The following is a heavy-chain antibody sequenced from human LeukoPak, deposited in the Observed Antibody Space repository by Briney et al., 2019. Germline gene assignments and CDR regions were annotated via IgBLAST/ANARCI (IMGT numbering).Heavy chain of an antibody. CDR3: ERGYTKFSHYYYGMDV. CDR1: GGSFSGYY. D-gene: IGHD3-9*01. CDR2: INHSGST. Sequence: SETLSLTCAVYGGSFSGYYWSWIRQPPGKGLEWVGEINHSGSTNYNPSLKSRVTISVDTSKTQFSLKLSSVTAADTAVYYCERGYTKFSHYYYGMDVWGHGTTVTVSS. J-gene: IGHJ6*02. V-gene: IGHV4-34*01.